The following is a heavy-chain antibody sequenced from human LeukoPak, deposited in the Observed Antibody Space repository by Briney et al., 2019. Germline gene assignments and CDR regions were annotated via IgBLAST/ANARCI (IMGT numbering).Heavy chain of an antibody. CDR1: GYTFTGYY. Sequence: GASVKVSCKASGYTFTGYYMHWVRQAPGQGLEWMGWINPNSGGTNYAQKFQGRVTMTRDTSISTAYMELSRLRSDDTAVYYCAREKYYYDSSGYSEKPHFDYWGQGTLVTVSS. D-gene: IGHD3-22*01. CDR3: AREKYYYDSSGYSEKPHFDY. J-gene: IGHJ4*02. V-gene: IGHV1-2*02. CDR2: INPNSGGT.